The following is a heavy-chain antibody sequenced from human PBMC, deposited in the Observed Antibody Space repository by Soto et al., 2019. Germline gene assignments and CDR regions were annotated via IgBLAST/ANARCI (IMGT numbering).Heavy chain of an antibody. J-gene: IGHJ4*02. Sequence: PGESLKISCKGSGYSFPNYWIAWVRQMPGKDLESMGIIYPDDSDTRYSPSFQGQVTISADKSISTAYLQWCSLKASDTAMYYCARLGIYDSSYYFDYSGQGTLVTVSS. CDR3: ARLGIYDSSYYFDY. D-gene: IGHD3-22*01. V-gene: IGHV5-51*01. CDR2: IYPDDSDT. CDR1: GYSFPNYW.